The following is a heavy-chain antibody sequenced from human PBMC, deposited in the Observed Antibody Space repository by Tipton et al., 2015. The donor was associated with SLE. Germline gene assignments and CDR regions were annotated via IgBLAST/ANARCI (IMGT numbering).Heavy chain of an antibody. CDR2: IYHTGSS. J-gene: IGHJ4*02. Sequence: TLSLTCSVSGGSISPYYWTWIRQFPGKGLEWIGYIYHTGSSDYNPSLKSRVSMSVDTSNNQFSLKIKSVTAADTAVYYCAREDRGIDYWGQGTLVTVSS. CDR3: AREDRGIDY. D-gene: IGHD3-10*01. V-gene: IGHV4-59*12. CDR1: GGSISPYY.